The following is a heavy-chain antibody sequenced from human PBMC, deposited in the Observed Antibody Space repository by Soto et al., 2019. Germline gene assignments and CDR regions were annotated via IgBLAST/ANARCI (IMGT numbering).Heavy chain of an antibody. D-gene: IGHD3-10*01. CDR3: ASLYGSGEDYYYYYMEG. Sequence: SETLSLTCTVSGGSISSSSYYWGWIRQPPGKGLEWIGSIYYSGSTYYNPSLKSRVTISVDTSKNQFSLKLSSVTAADTAVYYCASLYGSGEDYYYYYMEGWVKGTTVTVSS. V-gene: IGHV4-39*01. J-gene: IGHJ6*03. CDR1: GGSISSSSYY. CDR2: IYYSGST.